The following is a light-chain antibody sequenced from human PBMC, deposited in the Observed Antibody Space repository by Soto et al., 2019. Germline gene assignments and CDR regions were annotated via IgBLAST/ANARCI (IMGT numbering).Light chain of an antibody. CDR2: AAS. V-gene: IGKV1-39*01. J-gene: IGKJ1*01. CDR3: QQRYSSPPT. CDR1: QSISNH. Sequence: IQMTQSRSSLSASVEDRVIITCRASQSISNHLNWYQQKPGKAPKLLIFAASSLQSGVPSRLSGSRSGQDLTLNISSLQPEDFATYDGQQRYSSPPTFGQGTKVDIK.